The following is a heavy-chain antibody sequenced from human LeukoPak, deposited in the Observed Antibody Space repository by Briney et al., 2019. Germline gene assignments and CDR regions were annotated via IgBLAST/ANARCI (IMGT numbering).Heavy chain of an antibody. J-gene: IGHJ2*01. Sequence: SETLSLTCTVSGGSISSSSYYWGWIRQPPGKGLEWIGSIYYSGSTYYNPSLKSRVTISVDTSKNQFSLKLSSVTAADTAVYYCARGDYYDSSGPNWYFDLWGRGTLVTVSS. CDR2: IYYSGST. D-gene: IGHD3-22*01. CDR3: ARGDYYDSSGPNWYFDL. V-gene: IGHV4-39*07. CDR1: GGSISSSSYY.